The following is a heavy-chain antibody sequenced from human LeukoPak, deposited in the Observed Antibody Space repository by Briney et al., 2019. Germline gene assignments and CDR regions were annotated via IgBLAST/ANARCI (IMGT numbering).Heavy chain of an antibody. D-gene: IGHD4-17*01. J-gene: IGHJ6*03. V-gene: IGHV3-21*01. CDR3: ARIRDFGASYHYFYMDV. CDR1: GFTFSSCS. CDR2: ISGDSSYI. Sequence: GGSLRLSCAASGFTFSSCSMNWVRQAPGKGLEWVSAISGDSSYIYYADSVRGRFTISGDNAKNSLYLQMNSLRAEDTAVYYCARIRDFGASYHYFYMDVWGKGTTVTVSS.